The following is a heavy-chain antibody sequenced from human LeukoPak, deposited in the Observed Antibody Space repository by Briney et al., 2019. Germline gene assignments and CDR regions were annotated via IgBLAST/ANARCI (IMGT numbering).Heavy chain of an antibody. D-gene: IGHD3-22*01. J-gene: IGHJ4*02. V-gene: IGHV1-69*13. CDR1: GGPFDNYA. CDR2: IIPIFGTA. CDR3: ARVKYSYYYDSSGYYPFDY. Sequence: SVKISCKSSGGPFDNYAISWVRQAPGQGLELMGGIIPIFGTANYAQKFQGRVTITADESTSTAYMELSSLRSEDTAVYYCARVKYSYYYDSSGYYPFDYWGQGTLVTVSS.